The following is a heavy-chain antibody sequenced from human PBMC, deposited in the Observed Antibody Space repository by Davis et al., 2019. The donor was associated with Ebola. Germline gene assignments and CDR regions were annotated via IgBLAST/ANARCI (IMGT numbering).Heavy chain of an antibody. CDR1: GGTFSSYA. CDR3: ARSGIAVADPHFDY. D-gene: IGHD6-19*01. V-gene: IGHV1-69*04. Sequence: SVKVSCKASGGTFSSYAISWVRQAPGQGLEWMGRIIPILGIANYAQKFQGRVTITADKSTSTAYMELSSLRSEDTAVYYCARSGIAVADPHFDYWGQGTLVTVSS. CDR2: IIPILGIA. J-gene: IGHJ4*02.